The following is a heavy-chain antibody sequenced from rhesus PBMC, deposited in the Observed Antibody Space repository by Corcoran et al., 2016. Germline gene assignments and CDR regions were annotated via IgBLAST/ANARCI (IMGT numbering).Heavy chain of an antibody. J-gene: IGHJ1*01. CDR1: GGSISSNY. D-gene: IGHD6S26*01. CDR2: ISGSGGST. Sequence: QLQLQESGPGLVKPSETLSLTCAVSGGSISSNYWSWIRQPPRKGLEWIGRISGSGGSTDYNPSLKSRGTISTDTAKNQFSLKLSAVTAADTAVYYCARGERLVNEYFEFWGQGALVTVSS. V-gene: IGHV4-173*01. CDR3: ARGERLVNEYFEF.